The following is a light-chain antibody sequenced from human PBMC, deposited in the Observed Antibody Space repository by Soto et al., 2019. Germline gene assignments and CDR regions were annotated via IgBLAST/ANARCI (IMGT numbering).Light chain of an antibody. J-gene: IGKJ3*01. CDR3: QQYGSSPFT. CDR1: QSVSSSY. V-gene: IGKV3-20*01. CDR2: GAS. Sequence: EIVLTQSPGTLSLSPGERATLSCRASQSVSSSYLAWYQQKTGQAPRLLIYGASSRATGIPDRFSGSGSGTDFTLTISRLEPEDFAVYYCQQYGSSPFTVGPGTKVDIK.